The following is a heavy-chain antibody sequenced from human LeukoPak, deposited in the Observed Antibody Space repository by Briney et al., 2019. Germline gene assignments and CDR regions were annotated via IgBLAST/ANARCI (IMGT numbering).Heavy chain of an antibody. D-gene: IGHD5-12*01. CDR3: ARHGGYSGYDS. J-gene: IGHJ4*02. CDR1: GGSFSGYY. CDR2: IYYSGTT. V-gene: IGHV4-59*08. Sequence: PSETLSLTRAVYGGSFSGYYWSWIRQPPGKGLEWIGYIYYSGTTNYNPSLKSRVTISVDTSKNQFSLKLSSVTAADTAVYYCARHGGYSGYDSWGQGTLVTVSS.